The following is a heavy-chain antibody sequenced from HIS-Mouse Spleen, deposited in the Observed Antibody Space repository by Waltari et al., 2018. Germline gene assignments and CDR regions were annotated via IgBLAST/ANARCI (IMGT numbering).Heavy chain of an antibody. Sequence: QLQLQESGPGLVKPSETLSLTCTVSGGSISSSSYYWGWIRQPPGKGLGWIGSIYYSGSTYDNPSLKSRVTTSVDTSKNQFSLKLSSVTAADTAVYYCAREIPYSSSWYDWYFDLWGRGTLVTVSS. CDR3: AREIPYSSSWYDWYFDL. CDR1: GGSISSSSYY. J-gene: IGHJ2*01. CDR2: IYYSGST. D-gene: IGHD6-13*01. V-gene: IGHV4-39*07.